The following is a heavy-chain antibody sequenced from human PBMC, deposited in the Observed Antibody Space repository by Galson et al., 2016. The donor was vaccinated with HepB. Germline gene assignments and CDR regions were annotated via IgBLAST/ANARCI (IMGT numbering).Heavy chain of an antibody. V-gene: IGHV4-61*01. CDR3: ARGRYAMAGGYYFDY. J-gene: IGHJ4*02. D-gene: IGHD5-18*01. CDR1: GGSVSRGSYY. CDR2: NYNSENT. Sequence: LSLTCPVSGGSVSRGSYYWTWIRQPPGKGLEWIGYNYNSENTYYNTSLNSRVTIAVDTSKNQCSMRLRSVTAADTSVYYCARGRYAMAGGYYFDYWGQGTLVAVSA.